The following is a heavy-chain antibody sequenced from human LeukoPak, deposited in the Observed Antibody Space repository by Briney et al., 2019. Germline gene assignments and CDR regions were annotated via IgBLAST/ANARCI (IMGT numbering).Heavy chain of an antibody. CDR1: GFTFSSYA. CDR3: AKEGDSYGYYPAFWDY. V-gene: IGHV3-23*01. Sequence: QPGGSLRLSCAASGFTFSSYAMSWVRQAPGKGLEWVSAISGSGGSTYYADSVKGRFTISRDNSKNTLYLQMNSLRAEDTAVYYCAKEGDSYGYYPAFWDYWGQGTLVTVSS. J-gene: IGHJ4*02. CDR2: ISGSGGST. D-gene: IGHD5-18*01.